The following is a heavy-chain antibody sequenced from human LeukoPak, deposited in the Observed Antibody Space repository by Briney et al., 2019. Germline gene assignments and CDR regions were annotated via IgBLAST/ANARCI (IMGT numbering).Heavy chain of an antibody. J-gene: IGHJ5*02. V-gene: IGHV3-30*02. CDR2: IRYDGGNK. D-gene: IGHD2-15*01. CDR1: GFTFSSYG. Sequence: PGGSLRLSCAASGFTFSSYGMHWVRQAPGKGLEWVAFIRYDGGNKYYTDSVKGRFTISRDNSKNTLYLQMNSLRAEDTAVYYCAKDRSRDLVVGYNWFDPWGQGTLVIVSS. CDR3: AKDRSRDLVVGYNWFDP.